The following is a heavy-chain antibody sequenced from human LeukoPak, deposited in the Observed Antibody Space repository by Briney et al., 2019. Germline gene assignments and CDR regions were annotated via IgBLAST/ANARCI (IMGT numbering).Heavy chain of an antibody. CDR3: ATQEYYYDSSGYYGDY. V-gene: IGHV3-23*01. CDR2: GSGGST. Sequence: GSGGSTYYADSVKGRFTISRDNSKNTLYLQMNSLRAEDTAVYYCATQEYYYDSSGYYGDYWGQGTLVTVSS. D-gene: IGHD3-22*01. J-gene: IGHJ4*02.